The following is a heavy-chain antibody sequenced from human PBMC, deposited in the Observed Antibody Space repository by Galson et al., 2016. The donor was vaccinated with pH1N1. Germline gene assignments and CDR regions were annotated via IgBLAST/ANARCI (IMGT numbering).Heavy chain of an antibody. CDR2: IIPIFGTT. D-gene: IGHD3-10*01. CDR1: GGTFSNSA. Sequence: SCKASGGTFSNSAVSWVRQAPGQGLEWMGGIIPIFGTTKYAQKIQGRVTITADQLTSTSYMELSSLRSEDTAVYYCASPAMVREVVYYHFGMDIWGQGTTVTVSS. V-gene: IGHV1-69*01. J-gene: IGHJ6*02. CDR3: ASPAMVREVVYYHFGMDI.